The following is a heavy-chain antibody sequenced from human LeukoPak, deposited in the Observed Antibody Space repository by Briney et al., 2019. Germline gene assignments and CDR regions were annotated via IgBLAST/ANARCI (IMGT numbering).Heavy chain of an antibody. CDR1: GFTFSSYA. CDR2: ISGSGGST. Sequence: PGGSLRLSCAASGFTFSSYAMSWVRQAPGKGLEWVSAISGSGGSTYYADSVKGRFTISRDNSKNPLYLQMNSLRAEDTAVYYCAKDSSIVGATSWFDPWGQGTLVTVSS. CDR3: AKDSSIVGATSWFDP. V-gene: IGHV3-23*01. D-gene: IGHD1-26*01. J-gene: IGHJ5*02.